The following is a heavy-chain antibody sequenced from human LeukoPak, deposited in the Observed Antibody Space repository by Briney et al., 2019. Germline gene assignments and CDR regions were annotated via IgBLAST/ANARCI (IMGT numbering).Heavy chain of an antibody. CDR3: AKSVGGWYDYFDY. Sequence: PSETLSLTCAFYGGSFSGYYWTWVRQAPGKGLEWVSLIYSGGSTYYADSVKGRFTISRDNSKNTLYLQMNSLRAEDTAVYYCAKSVGGWYDYFDYWGQGTLVTVSS. V-gene: IGHV3-53*01. CDR1: GGSFSGYY. D-gene: IGHD6-19*01. CDR2: IYSGGST. J-gene: IGHJ4*02.